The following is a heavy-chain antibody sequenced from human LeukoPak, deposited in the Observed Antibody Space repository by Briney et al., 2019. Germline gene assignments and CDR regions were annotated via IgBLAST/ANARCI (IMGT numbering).Heavy chain of an antibody. V-gene: IGHV1-69*04. CDR2: IIPILGIA. D-gene: IGHD3-22*01. Sequence: SVKVSCKSSGGTFSSYAISWVRPAPGQGLEWMGRIIPILGIANYAQKFQGRVTITADKSTSTAYMELSSLRSEDTAVYYCARHDSSSRKRDDWGQGTLVTVSS. CDR1: GGTFSSYA. J-gene: IGHJ4*02. CDR3: ARHDSSSRKRDD.